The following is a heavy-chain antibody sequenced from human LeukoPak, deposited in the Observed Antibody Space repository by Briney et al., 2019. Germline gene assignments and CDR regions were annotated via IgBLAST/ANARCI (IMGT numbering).Heavy chain of an antibody. Sequence: GASVKVSCKASGYTFTSYGISWVRQAPGQGLEWMGGIIPIFGTANYAQKFQGRVTITADESTSTAYMELSSLRSEDTAVYYCATRNCSSTSCFLGAFDIWGQGTMVTVSS. V-gene: IGHV1-69*13. CDR1: GYTFTSYG. J-gene: IGHJ3*02. CDR3: ATRNCSSTSCFLGAFDI. D-gene: IGHD2-2*01. CDR2: IIPIFGTA.